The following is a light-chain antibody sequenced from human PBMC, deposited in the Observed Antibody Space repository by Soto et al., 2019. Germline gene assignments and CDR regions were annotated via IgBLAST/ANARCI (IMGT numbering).Light chain of an antibody. Sequence: DIQMTQSPSTLSASVGDRVTITCRASQSVNKWLAWFQQKPGKVPKLLIFDASTLQTGVPSRFGGGGSGTEFPLTLRSLQPDDFAPNYCKQYLRYSPWTFVSGTKLEI. CDR3: KQYLRYSPWT. V-gene: IGKV1-5*01. J-gene: IGKJ1*01. CDR2: DAS. CDR1: QSVNKW.